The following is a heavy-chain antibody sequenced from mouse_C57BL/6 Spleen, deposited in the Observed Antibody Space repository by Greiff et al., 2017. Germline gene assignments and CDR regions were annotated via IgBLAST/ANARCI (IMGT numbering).Heavy chain of an antibody. D-gene: IGHD2-5*01. CDR3: ARHDDSNYGDY. V-gene: IGHV5-6*01. J-gene: IGHJ4*01. Sequence: EVQRVESGGDLVKPGGSLKLSCAASGFTFSSYGMSWVRQTPDKRLEWVATISSGGSYTYYPDSVKGRFTISRDNAKNTLYLQMSSLKSEDTAMYYCARHDDSNYGDYWGQGTSVTVSS. CDR2: ISSGGSYT. CDR1: GFTFSSYG.